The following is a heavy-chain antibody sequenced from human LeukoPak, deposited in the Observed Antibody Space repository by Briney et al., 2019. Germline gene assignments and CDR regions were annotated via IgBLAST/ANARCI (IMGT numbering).Heavy chain of an antibody. CDR1: GGSFSGYY. D-gene: IGHD3-10*01. CDR2: INHSGST. CDR3: ARAPPMARGGIVQH. J-gene: IGHJ1*01. V-gene: IGHV4-34*01. Sequence: PSETLSLTCAVYGGSFSGYYWSWIRQPPGKGLEWIGGINHSGSTNYNPSLKSRVTISVDTSKNQFSLKLSSVTAADTAVYYCARAPPMARGGIVQHWGQGTLVTVSS.